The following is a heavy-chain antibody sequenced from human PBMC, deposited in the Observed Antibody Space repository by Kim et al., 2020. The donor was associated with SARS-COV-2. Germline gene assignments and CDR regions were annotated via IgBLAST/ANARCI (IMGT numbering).Heavy chain of an antibody. V-gene: IGHV1-46*01. CDR3: AMKQNSGSYYGVQGFDP. Sequence: ASVKVSCKASGYTFTSYYMHWVRQAPGQGLEWMGIINPSGGSTSYAQKFQGRVTMTRDTSTSTVYMELSSLRSEDTAVYYCAMKQNSGSYYGVQGFDPWGQGTLVTVSS. CDR2: INPSGGST. D-gene: IGHD1-26*01. J-gene: IGHJ5*02. CDR1: GYTFTSYY.